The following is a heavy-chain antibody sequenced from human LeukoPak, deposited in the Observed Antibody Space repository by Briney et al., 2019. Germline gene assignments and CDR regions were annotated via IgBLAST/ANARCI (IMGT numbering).Heavy chain of an antibody. D-gene: IGHD4-17*01. CDR1: GFTFSSYG. Sequence: GGSLRLSCAASGFTFSSYGVHWVRQAPGKGLEWVSAISGSGGSTYYADSVKGRFTISRDNSKNTLYLQMNSLRAEDTAVYYCAKATGGYFDYWGQGTLVTVSS. V-gene: IGHV3-23*01. CDR2: ISGSGGST. CDR3: AKATGGYFDY. J-gene: IGHJ4*02.